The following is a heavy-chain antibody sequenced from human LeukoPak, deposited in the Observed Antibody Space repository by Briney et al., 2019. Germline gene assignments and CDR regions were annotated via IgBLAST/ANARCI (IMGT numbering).Heavy chain of an antibody. V-gene: IGHV3-48*04. CDR1: GFTFSSYS. Sequence: AGGSLRLSCAASGFTFSSYSMNWVRQAPGKGLEWVSYISSSSSTIYYADSVKGRFTISRDNAKNSLYLQMNSLRAEDTAVYYCARDRYYYDSSGYASGYYFDYWGQGTLVTVSS. D-gene: IGHD3-22*01. J-gene: IGHJ4*02. CDR3: ARDRYYYDSSGYASGYYFDY. CDR2: ISSSSSTI.